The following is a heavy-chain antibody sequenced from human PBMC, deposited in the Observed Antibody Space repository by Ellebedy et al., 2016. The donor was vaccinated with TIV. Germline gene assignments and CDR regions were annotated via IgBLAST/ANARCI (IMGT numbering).Heavy chain of an antibody. Sequence: GESLKISCAASGFTFSSYAMSWVRQAPGKVLEWVSAISGSGGSTYYADSVKGRFTISRDNSKNTLYLQMNSLRAEDTAVYYCATLYGSGSYYNSPWGQGTLVTVSS. CDR2: ISGSGGST. J-gene: IGHJ5*02. CDR3: ATLYGSGSYYNSP. V-gene: IGHV3-23*01. D-gene: IGHD3-10*01. CDR1: GFTFSSYA.